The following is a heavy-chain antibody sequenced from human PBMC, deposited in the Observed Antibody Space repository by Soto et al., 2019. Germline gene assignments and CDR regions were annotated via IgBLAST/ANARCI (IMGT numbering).Heavy chain of an antibody. CDR2: IYSGVST. V-gene: IGHV4-61*01. CDR3: ASHYFDSSGYPAVFDS. D-gene: IGHD3-22*01. Sequence: TLSLTCTVSGCSASSGIYYWSWIRQPPGKGLEWIGYIYSGVSTKYNPSLKSRVIISVDTSKNQVSLKLTSVTAADTAVFYCASHYFDSSGYPAVFDSWGQGTLVTVSS. CDR1: GCSASSGIYY. J-gene: IGHJ4*02.